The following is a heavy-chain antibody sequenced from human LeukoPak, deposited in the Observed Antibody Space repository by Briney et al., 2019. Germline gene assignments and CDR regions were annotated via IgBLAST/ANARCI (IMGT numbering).Heavy chain of an antibody. V-gene: IGHV7-4-1*02. J-gene: IGHJ1*01. CDR1: GYTFTSYA. Sequence: ASVKVSCKASGYTFTSYAMNWVRQAPGQGLEWMGWINTNTGNPTYAQGFTGRFVFSLDTSVSTAYLQISSLKAEDTAVYYCARENCGGDCYSYSTEYFQHWGQGTLVTVSS. CDR3: ARENCGGDCYSYSTEYFQH. D-gene: IGHD2-21*02. CDR2: INTNTGNP.